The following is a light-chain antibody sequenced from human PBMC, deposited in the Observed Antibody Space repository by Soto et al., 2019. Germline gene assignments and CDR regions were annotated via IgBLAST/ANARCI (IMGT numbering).Light chain of an antibody. V-gene: IGKV3-20*01. J-gene: IGKJ1*01. Sequence: EIGGTQSPGTLSLSPGERATLSCRASQSVSSSYLAWYQQNRGQAPRLLVYGASSRAPGIPDRFGGSGSGTDFTLTISRREPEDFAVYYCQQYGSSRWTFGQGTQVEIK. CDR3: QQYGSSRWT. CDR2: GAS. CDR1: QSVSSSY.